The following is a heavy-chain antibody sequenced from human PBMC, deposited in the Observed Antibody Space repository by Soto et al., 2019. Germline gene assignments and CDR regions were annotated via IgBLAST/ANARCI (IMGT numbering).Heavy chain of an antibody. Sequence: GGSLRLSCAASGFTFSSYGMHWVRQAPGKGLEWVAVINSGGSTDYADSVKGRFTISRDNSKNTLYLQMNSLRAEDTAVYYCAKDLYSSSRYGPRPYGMDVWGQGTTVTVSS. D-gene: IGHD6-6*01. J-gene: IGHJ6*02. V-gene: IGHV3-NL1*01. CDR3: AKDLYSSSRYGPRPYGMDV. CDR1: GFTFSSYG. CDR2: INSGGST.